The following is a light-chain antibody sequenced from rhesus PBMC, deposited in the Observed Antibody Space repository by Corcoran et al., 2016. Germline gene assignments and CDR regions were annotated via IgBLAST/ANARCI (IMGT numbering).Light chain of an antibody. Sequence: EIVMTQSPATLSLSPGERATLSCRASQSVRSSLAWYQQKPGQAPKLLIHGASSRATGIPDRFSGSGSGTGFTLTISSLGPEDVGVYYCQQDYSWPYSFGQGTKVEIK. CDR3: QQDYSWPYS. J-gene: IGKJ2*01. CDR2: GAS. CDR1: QSVRSS. V-gene: IGKV3-42*01.